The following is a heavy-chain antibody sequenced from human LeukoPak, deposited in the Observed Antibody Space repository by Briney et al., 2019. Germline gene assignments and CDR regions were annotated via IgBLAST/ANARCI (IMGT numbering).Heavy chain of an antibody. CDR2: IYPGDSDT. CDR1: GYIFSSYW. V-gene: IGHV5-51*01. J-gene: IGHJ6*03. D-gene: IGHD3-10*01. CDR3: ARGDYYGYMDV. Sequence: GSSLKICRKGCGYIFSSYWNGWVRQMPGKGLEWMGIIYPGDSDTRYSPAFQGQVAISADKSISTAYLQWSSLKASDTAMYYCARGDYYGYMDVWGKGTTVTISS.